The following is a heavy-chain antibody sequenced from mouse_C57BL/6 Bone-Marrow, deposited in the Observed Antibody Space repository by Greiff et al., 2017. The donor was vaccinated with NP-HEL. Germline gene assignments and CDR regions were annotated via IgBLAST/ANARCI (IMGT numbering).Heavy chain of an antibody. CDR3: ARGGIYYDYAWFAY. CDR1: GYAFTNYL. D-gene: IGHD2-4*01. Sequence: VQLQQSGAELVRPGTSVKVSCKASGYAFTNYLIEWVKRRPGQGLEWIGVINPGSGGTNYNEKFKGKATLTADKSSSTAYRQLSSLTSEDSAVYFCARGGIYYDYAWFAYWGQGTLVTVSA. CDR2: INPGSGGT. J-gene: IGHJ3*01. V-gene: IGHV1-54*01.